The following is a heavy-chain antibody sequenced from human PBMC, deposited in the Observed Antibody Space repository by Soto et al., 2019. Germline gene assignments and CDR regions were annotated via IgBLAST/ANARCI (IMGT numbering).Heavy chain of an antibody. J-gene: IGHJ3*01. CDR3: ARACTSTSCYDV. D-gene: IGHD2-2*01. CDR1: GGSSGSLG. V-gene: IGHV4-4*07. Sequence: TVAGGSSGSLGWRWIRTPAGKGLQWIGRIYTSGSTNYNPSLKSRVTMSVDTSKNQFSLKLSSVTAADTASYYCARACTSTSCYDV. CDR2: IYTSGST.